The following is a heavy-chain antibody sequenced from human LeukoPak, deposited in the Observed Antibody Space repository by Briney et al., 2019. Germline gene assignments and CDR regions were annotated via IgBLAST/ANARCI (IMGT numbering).Heavy chain of an antibody. Sequence: GGSLRLSCAASGFTFSSYWMHWVRQAPGKGLVWVSRINSDGRSTSYADSVKGRFTISRDNAKNTVYLEMNSLSVEDTATYYCIRDFRSADLWGQGTLVTVTS. CDR1: GFTFSSYW. CDR2: INSDGRST. V-gene: IGHV3-74*01. J-gene: IGHJ5*02. CDR3: IRDFRSADL.